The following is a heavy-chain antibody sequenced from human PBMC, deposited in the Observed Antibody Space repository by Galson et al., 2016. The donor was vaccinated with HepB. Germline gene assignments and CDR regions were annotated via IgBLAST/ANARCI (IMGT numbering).Heavy chain of an antibody. CDR2: IKSQSAGAST. J-gene: IGHJ4*02. CDR1: GFSFINAW. Sequence: SLRLSCAASGFSFINAWMSWVRQAPGKGLEWVGRIKSQSAGASTDYAAPLKGRFTISRDDSKNTLYLRIDSLKTEDTAIYYCTRPSWTHGLDSWGQGTLVTVSS. D-gene: IGHD6-13*01. V-gene: IGHV3-15*01. CDR3: TRPSWTHGLDS.